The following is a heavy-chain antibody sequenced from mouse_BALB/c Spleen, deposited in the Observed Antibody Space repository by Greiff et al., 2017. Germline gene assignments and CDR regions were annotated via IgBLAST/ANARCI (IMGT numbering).Heavy chain of an antibody. Sequence: EVKLMESGGGLVQPGGSMKLSCVASGFTFSNYWMNWVRQSPEKGLEWVAEIRLKSNNYATHYAESVKGRFTISRDDSKSSVYLQMNNLRAEDTGIYYCTHPPLPYWGQGTLVTVSA. CDR1: GFTFSNYW. CDR3: THPPLPY. D-gene: IGHD1-2*01. J-gene: IGHJ3*01. V-gene: IGHV6-6*02. CDR2: IRLKSNNYAT.